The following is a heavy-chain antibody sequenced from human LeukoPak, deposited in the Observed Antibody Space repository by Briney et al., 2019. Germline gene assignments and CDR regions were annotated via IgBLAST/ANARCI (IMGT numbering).Heavy chain of an antibody. CDR1: GFTFSSYA. CDR3: AREETERGHFDY. CDR2: ISSSSSYI. Sequence: PGGSLRLSCAASGFTFSSYAMSWVRQAPGKGLEWVSSISSSSSYIYYADSVKGRFTISRDNAKNSLYLQMNSLRAEDTAVYYCAREETERGHFDYWGQGTLVTVSS. J-gene: IGHJ4*02. V-gene: IGHV3-21*01.